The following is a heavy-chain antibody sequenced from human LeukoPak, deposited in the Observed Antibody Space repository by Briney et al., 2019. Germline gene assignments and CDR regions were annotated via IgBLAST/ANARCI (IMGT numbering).Heavy chain of an antibody. CDR2: IIPIFGTA. Sequence: PGASVKVSCKASGYTFTSYGISWVRQAPGQGLEWMGGIIPIFGTANYAQKFQGRVTITADESTSTAYMELRSLRSDDTAVYYCAREGLGELTLDYWGQGTLVTVSS. CDR1: GYTFTSYG. CDR3: AREGLGELTLDY. J-gene: IGHJ4*02. D-gene: IGHD3-16*01. V-gene: IGHV1-69*13.